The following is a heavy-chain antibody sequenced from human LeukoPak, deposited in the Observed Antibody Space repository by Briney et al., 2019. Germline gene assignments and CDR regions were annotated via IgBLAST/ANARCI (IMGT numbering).Heavy chain of an antibody. Sequence: GGSLRLSCAATGFTFSTYGMTWVRQAPGKGLEYVSGIGGSGDSTYYADSVKGRFTISRDNSRNTVYLQMNSLRAEDTAVYYCGEDRQQLANLEYWGQGTLVTVSS. J-gene: IGHJ4*02. CDR3: GEDRQQLANLEY. CDR2: IGGSGDST. D-gene: IGHD6-13*01. V-gene: IGHV3-23*01. CDR1: GFTFSTYG.